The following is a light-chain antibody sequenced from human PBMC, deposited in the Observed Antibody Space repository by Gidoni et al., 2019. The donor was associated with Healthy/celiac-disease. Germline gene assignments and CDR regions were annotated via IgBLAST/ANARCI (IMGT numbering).Light chain of an antibody. CDR2: DAS. CDR1: QSVSSY. J-gene: IGKJ1*01. V-gene: IGKV3-11*01. Sequence: IVFTQSPATLSLSPGERATLSCRASQSVSSYLAWYQQKPGQAPRLLIYDASNRATGSPARFSGSGSGTDFTLTISSLEPEDFAVYYCQQRSNWPPWTFGQGTKVEIK. CDR3: QQRSNWPPWT.